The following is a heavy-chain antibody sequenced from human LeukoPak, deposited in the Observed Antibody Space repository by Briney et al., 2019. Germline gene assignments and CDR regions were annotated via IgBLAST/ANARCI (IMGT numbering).Heavy chain of an antibody. D-gene: IGHD3-10*01. CDR3: ARDTPKLNYYGSGSYLAFDI. J-gene: IGHJ3*02. Sequence: ASVKVSCKASGYTFTSYGISWVRQAPGQGREWMGWISAYNGNTNYAQKLQGRVTMTTDTSTSTAYMELRSLRSDDTAVYYCARDTPKLNYYGSGSYLAFDIWGQGTMVTVSS. V-gene: IGHV1-18*01. CDR2: ISAYNGNT. CDR1: GYTFTSYG.